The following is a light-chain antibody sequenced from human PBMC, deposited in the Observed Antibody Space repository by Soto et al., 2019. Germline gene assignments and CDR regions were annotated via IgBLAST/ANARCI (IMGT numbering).Light chain of an antibody. J-gene: IGKJ1*01. V-gene: IGKV1-5*03. Sequence: DIQVTQSPSTLSSSVVDRVTITCRASQSISDWLAWYQPKPGKAPKLLIYKASGLESGVPSRFSGSGSGTEFTLTISNLQPHDFATYYCQQYNSYSGTFGQGTKVDIK. CDR2: KAS. CDR3: QQYNSYSGT. CDR1: QSISDW.